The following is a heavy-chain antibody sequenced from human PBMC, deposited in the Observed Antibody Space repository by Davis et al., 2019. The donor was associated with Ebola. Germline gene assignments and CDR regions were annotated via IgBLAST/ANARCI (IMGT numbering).Heavy chain of an antibody. CDR3: ARLYGRYFDY. V-gene: IGHV5-51*01. D-gene: IGHD3-10*01. CDR2: IYPGDSDT. CDR1: GYSFTNYW. J-gene: IGHJ4*02. Sequence: KVSCKGSGYSFTNYWIGWVRQVPGKGLEWMGIIYPGDSDTRYSPSFQGQVTISADKSISTAYLQWSSLKASDTAMYYCARLYGRYFDYWGQGTLVTVSS.